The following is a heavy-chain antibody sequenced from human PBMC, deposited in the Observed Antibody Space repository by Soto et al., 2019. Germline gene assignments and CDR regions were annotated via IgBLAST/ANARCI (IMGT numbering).Heavy chain of an antibody. Sequence: GESLKISCKGSGYSFTSYWIGWVRQMPGKGLEWMGIIYPGDSDTRYSPYFQGQVTIAADKSISTAYLQWSRLKASDTAMYYCASHLTGDLSIVAFDIWGQGTMVTVSS. CDR3: ASHLTGDLSIVAFDI. V-gene: IGHV5-51*01. CDR1: GYSFTSYW. CDR2: IYPGDSDT. D-gene: IGHD7-27*01. J-gene: IGHJ3*02.